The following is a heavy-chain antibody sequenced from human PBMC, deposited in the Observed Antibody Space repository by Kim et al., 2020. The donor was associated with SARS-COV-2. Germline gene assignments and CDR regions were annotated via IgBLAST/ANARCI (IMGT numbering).Heavy chain of an antibody. CDR1: GFTFSSYS. CDR2: ISSSSSTI. V-gene: IGHV3-48*02. Sequence: GGSLRLSCAASGFTFSSYSMNWVRQAPGKGLEWVSFISSSSSTIYYADSVKGRFTISRDNAKNSLYMQMNSLRDEDTAVYYCARDRSSAYYYDSSGYSDAFDIWGQGTMVTVSS. J-gene: IGHJ3*02. CDR3: ARDRSSAYYYDSSGYSDAFDI. D-gene: IGHD3-22*01.